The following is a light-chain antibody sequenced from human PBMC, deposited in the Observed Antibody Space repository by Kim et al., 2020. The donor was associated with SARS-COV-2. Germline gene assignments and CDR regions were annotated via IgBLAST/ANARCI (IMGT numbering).Light chain of an antibody. J-gene: IGKJ1*01. CDR1: QSISSW. CDR3: QQYNSFPWT. V-gene: IGKV1-5*03. CDR2: KAS. Sequence: ASVGDTITVTCRASQSISSWLAWYQQKPGKAPKLLIYKASSLESGVPSRFSGSGSGTEFTLTISSLQPDDFATYCCQQYNSFPWTFGQGTKVDIK.